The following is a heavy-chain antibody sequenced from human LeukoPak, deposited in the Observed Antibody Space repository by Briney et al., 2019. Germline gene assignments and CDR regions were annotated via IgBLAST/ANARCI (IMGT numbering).Heavy chain of an antibody. CDR2: ISSSGSTI. Sequence: GALRLSCAASGFTFSSYEMNWVRQAPGKGLEWVSYISSSGSTIYYADSVKGRFTISRDNAKNSLYLQMNSLRAEDTAVYYCARDLSIQLFDPWGQGTLVAVSS. V-gene: IGHV3-48*03. CDR3: ARDLSIQLFDP. J-gene: IGHJ5*02. D-gene: IGHD5-18*01. CDR1: GFTFSSYE.